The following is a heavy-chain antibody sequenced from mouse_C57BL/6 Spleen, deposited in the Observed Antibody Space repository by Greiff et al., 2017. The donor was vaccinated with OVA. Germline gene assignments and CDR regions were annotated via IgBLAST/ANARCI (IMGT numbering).Heavy chain of an antibody. V-gene: IGHV1-76*01. J-gene: IGHJ4*01. CDR2: IYPGSGNT. Sequence: QVQLQQSGAELVRPGASVKLSCKASGYTFTDYYINWVKQRPGQGLEWIARIYPGSGNTYYNEKFKGKATLTAEKSSSTAYMQLSSLTSEDSAVYFCARENGKYYYAMDYWGQGTSVTVSS. CDR1: GYTFTDYY. CDR3: ARENGKYYYAMDY. D-gene: IGHD2-1*01.